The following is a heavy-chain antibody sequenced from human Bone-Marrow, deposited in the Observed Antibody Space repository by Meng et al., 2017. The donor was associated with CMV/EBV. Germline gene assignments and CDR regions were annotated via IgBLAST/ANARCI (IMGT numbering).Heavy chain of an antibody. D-gene: IGHD6-19*01. V-gene: IGHV1-8*02. J-gene: IGHJ4*02. CDR2: MNPNSGNT. Sequence: VALGQSGAEGKTPEASVKVSCKASGHTFPGYHMHWVRQARGQELEWMGWMNPNSGNTDYAQKFQGRVTMTRNISKSTAYMDLSSLRSEDTAVYYCATGVADFEYWGQGTLVTVSS. CDR1: GHTFPGYH. CDR3: ATGVADFEY.